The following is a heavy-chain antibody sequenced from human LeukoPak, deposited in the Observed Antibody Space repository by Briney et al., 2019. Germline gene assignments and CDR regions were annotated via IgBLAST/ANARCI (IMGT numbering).Heavy chain of an antibody. J-gene: IGHJ4*02. V-gene: IGHV4-4*07. Sequence: SETLSLICTVSGGSISSYYWSWIRQPAGKGLEWIGRIYTSGSTNYNPSLKSRVTISVDASKNQFSLKLSSVTAADTAVYYCAREFGMVRGVIITGWGQGTLVTVSS. CDR3: AREFGMVRGVIITG. CDR1: GGSISSYY. CDR2: IYTSGST. D-gene: IGHD3-10*01.